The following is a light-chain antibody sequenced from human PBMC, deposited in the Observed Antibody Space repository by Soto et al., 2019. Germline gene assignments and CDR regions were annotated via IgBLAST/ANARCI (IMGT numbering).Light chain of an antibody. CDR1: QSVSSY. Sequence: DIQMTQSPAYLSASVGDRFTITSRASQSVSSYLNWYQQKPGKAPKLLIYAASSLQSGVPSRFSGSGSGTDFTLTISSLQPEDFATYYCQQSYSTLTFGGGTKVDI. CDR2: AAS. V-gene: IGKV1-39*01. J-gene: IGKJ4*01. CDR3: QQSYSTLT.